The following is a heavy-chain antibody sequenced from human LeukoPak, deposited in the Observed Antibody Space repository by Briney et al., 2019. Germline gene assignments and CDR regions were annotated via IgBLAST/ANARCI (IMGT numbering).Heavy chain of an antibody. CDR3: ARSITMVWGPEFDY. V-gene: IGHV3-48*04. CDR1: GFTFSSYA. Sequence: GGSLRLSCAASGFTFSSYAMHWVRRAPGKGLEWVSYISSSGSTIYYADSVKGRFTISRDNAKNSLYLQMNSLRAEDTAVYYCARSITMVWGPEFDYWGQGTLVTVSS. J-gene: IGHJ4*02. CDR2: ISSSGSTI. D-gene: IGHD3-10*01.